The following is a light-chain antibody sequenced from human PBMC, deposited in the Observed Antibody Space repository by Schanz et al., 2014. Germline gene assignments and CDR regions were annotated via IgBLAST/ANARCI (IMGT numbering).Light chain of an antibody. CDR3: QQYGSSPWT. V-gene: IGKV3-20*01. Sequence: EVVLTQSPATLSLSPGDRATLSCRASQSVSSFLAWYQQKRGQAPRLLIYDASNRATGIPARFSGSGSGADFTLTISRLEPEDFAVYYCQQYGSSPWTFGQGTKVEIK. J-gene: IGKJ1*01. CDR2: DAS. CDR1: QSVSSF.